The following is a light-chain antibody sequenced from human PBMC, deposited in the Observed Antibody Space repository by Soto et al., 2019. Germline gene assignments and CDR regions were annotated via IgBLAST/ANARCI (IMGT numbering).Light chain of an antibody. CDR1: QNIATY. CDR3: QQSFNTPLA. Sequence: MQSSQGPWWISEDRRSIVTITSVASQNIATYLDWYQQTPGKAPKLLIYSVPALQSGGPSRSSAGVLVTHFSLTISSLHPDGFATLYCQQSFNTPLAVGGGTKVDIK. CDR2: SVP. J-gene: IGKJ4*01. V-gene: IGKV1-39*01.